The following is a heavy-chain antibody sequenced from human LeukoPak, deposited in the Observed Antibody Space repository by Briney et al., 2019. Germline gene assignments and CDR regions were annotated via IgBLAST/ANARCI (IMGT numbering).Heavy chain of an antibody. CDR1: VFTFRNAW. V-gene: IGHV3-15*01. CDR3: TTGVGYNSGLDY. CDR2: IRSKTDGGTT. J-gene: IGHJ4*02. Sequence: GGSLRLSCAASVFTFRNAWMSWVPEAPGKGLECVGRIRSKTDGGTTDYDAPVKGRFTISRDDSKNTLYLQMNSLKTEDTAVYYCTTGVGYNSGLDYWGQGTLVTVSS. D-gene: IGHD6-19*01.